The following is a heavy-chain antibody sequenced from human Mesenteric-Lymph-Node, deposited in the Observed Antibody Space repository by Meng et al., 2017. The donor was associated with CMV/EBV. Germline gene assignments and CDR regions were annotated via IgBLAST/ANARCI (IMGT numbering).Heavy chain of an antibody. J-gene: IGHJ4*02. CDR3: ASLTPASR. Sequence: LSPTCAVYGGSFSGYYWSWIRQPPGKGLEWIGEINHSGSTNYNPSLKSRVTISVDTSKNQFSLKLSSVTAADTAVYYCASLTPASRWGQGTLVTVSS. CDR1: GGSFSGYY. CDR2: INHSGST. V-gene: IGHV4-34*01. D-gene: IGHD2-21*01.